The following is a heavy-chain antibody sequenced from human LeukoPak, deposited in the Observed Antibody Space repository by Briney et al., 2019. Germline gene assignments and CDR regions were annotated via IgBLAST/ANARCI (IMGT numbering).Heavy chain of an antibody. CDR1: GYTFTSYY. D-gene: IGHD1-26*01. CDR2: INPNSGGT. V-gene: IGHV1-2*02. Sequence: ALVKVSCKASGYTFTSYYMHWVRQAPGQGLEWMGWINPNSGGTNYAQKFQGRVTMTRDTPISTAYMELSRLRSDDTAVYYCARDGSKWELPFDYWGQGTLVTVSS. J-gene: IGHJ4*02. CDR3: ARDGSKWELPFDY.